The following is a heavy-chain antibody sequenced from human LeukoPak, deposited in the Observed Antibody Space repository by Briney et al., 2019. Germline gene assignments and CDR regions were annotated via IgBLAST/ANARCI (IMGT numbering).Heavy chain of an antibody. CDR1: GFTFSSYS. J-gene: IGHJ4*02. V-gene: IGHV3-48*02. CDR2: ISSSGTTI. D-gene: IGHD6-13*01. Sequence: GGSLRLSCAASGFTFSSYSMNWVRQAPGKGLEWVSYISSSGTTIYYADSVKGRFTISRDNAKNSLYLQMNSLRDEDTAVYYCARVCGLAVAGGEIEYWGQGTLVTVSS. CDR3: ARVCGLAVAGGEIEY.